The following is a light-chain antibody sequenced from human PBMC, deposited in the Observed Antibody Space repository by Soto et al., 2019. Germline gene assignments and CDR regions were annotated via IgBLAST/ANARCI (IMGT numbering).Light chain of an antibody. V-gene: IGLV2-14*01. CDR3: NSYTNSTAYV. J-gene: IGLJ1*01. CDR1: SSDVGRYNY. CDR2: EVS. Sequence: QSALTQPASVSGSPGQSITISCTGASSDVGRYNYVSWYQLHPGKAPKLIIYEVSNRPSGVSNRFSGSKSGNTASLTISGLRAEDEADYYCNSYTNSTAYVFGTGTKVTVL.